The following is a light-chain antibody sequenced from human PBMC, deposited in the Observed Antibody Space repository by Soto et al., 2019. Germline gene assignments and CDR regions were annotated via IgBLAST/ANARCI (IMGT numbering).Light chain of an antibody. J-gene: IGKJ1*01. V-gene: IGKV1-5*03. CDR1: QTISSW. CDR2: KAS. Sequence: DIQMTQSPSTLSGSVGDRVTITCRASQTISSWLDWYQQKPGKAPKLLIYKASTLKSGVPSRFSGSGSGTEFTLTISSLQPDDFATYYCQHYNGYSEAFGQGTKVELK. CDR3: QHYNGYSEA.